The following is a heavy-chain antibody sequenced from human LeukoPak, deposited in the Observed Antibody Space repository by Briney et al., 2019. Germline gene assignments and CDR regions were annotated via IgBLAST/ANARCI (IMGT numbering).Heavy chain of an antibody. D-gene: IGHD4-17*01. CDR3: ARVDYGEYGFDY. V-gene: IGHV3-66*01. J-gene: IGHJ4*02. CDR2: IYSGGST. Sequence: PGGSLRLSCAASGFTVSSNYMSWVRQAPRRGLEWVSVIYSGGSTYYADSVKGRFTISRDKSKNTLYLQMNSLRAEDTAVYYCARVDYGEYGFDYWGQGTLVTVSS. CDR1: GFTVSSNY.